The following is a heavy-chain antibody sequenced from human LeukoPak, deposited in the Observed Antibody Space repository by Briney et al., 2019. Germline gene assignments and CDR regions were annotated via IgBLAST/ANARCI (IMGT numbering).Heavy chain of an antibody. CDR2: ISSSGSTI. CDR1: GFTFSSYE. CDR3: ARVKQQLVRLLGRDTTYYYYYYMDV. D-gene: IGHD6-13*01. V-gene: IGHV3-48*03. J-gene: IGHJ6*03. Sequence: EGSLRLSCAASGFTFSSYEMNWVRQAPGKGLEWVSYISSSGSTIYYADSVKGRFTISRDNAKNSLFLQMNSLRAEDTAVYFCARVKQQLVRLLGRDTTYYYYYYMDVWGKGTTVTVSS.